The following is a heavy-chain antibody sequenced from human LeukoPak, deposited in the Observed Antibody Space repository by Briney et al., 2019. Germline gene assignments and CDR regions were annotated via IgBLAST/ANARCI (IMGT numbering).Heavy chain of an antibody. CDR3: AKASGRYCSSTRCQAPLDY. D-gene: IGHD2-2*01. J-gene: IGHJ4*02. CDR1: GFTFSTYG. V-gene: IGHV3-33*06. CDR2: IWFDGSNK. Sequence: PGGSLRLSCAASGFTFSTYGMHWVRQAPGRGLEWVAVIWFDGSNKYNAGSVRGRFTISRDNSKNTLYLEMNSLRDEDTAVYYCAKASGRYCSSTRCQAPLDYWGQGTLVTVSS.